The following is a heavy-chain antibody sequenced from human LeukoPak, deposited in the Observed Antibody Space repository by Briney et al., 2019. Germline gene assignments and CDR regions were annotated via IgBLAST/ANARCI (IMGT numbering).Heavy chain of an antibody. CDR1: GGSISSGGYA. J-gene: IGHJ3*02. CDR3: AIDTAIHDAFDI. CDR2: IYHSGST. V-gene: IGHV4-30-2*01. D-gene: IGHD5-18*01. Sequence: PSQTLSLTCAVSGGSISSGGYAWSWLRQPPGKGLEWIGYIYHSGSTYYNPSLKSRVTISVDRSKNQFSLKLSSVTAADTAVYYCAIDTAIHDAFDIWGQGTMVTVSS.